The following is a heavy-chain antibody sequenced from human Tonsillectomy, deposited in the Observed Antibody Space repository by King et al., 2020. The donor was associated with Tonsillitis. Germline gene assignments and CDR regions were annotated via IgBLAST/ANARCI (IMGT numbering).Heavy chain of an antibody. CDR1: GFTFSSYP. CDR2: ISGAGGTT. Sequence: EVQLVESGGGLVQPGGSLRLSCAASGFTFSSYPMSWVRQAPGKGLEWLSIISGAGGTTFYADSVKGRFTISRDNSINTLHLQLNYLRGEDTAIYYCAKIETTMVTPFQYWGQGTLVAVSS. J-gene: IGHJ4*02. V-gene: IGHV3-23*04. D-gene: IGHD4-23*01. CDR3: AKIETTMVTPFQY.